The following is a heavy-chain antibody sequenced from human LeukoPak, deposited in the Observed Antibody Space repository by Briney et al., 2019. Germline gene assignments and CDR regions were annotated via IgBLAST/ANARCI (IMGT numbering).Heavy chain of an antibody. Sequence: GGSLRLSCAASGFTFSNAWMSWVRQAPGKGLEWVGRIKSKTDGGTTDYAAPVKGRFTISRDNSKNTLYLQMNSLRAEDTAVYYCAGPTIFWPYWGQGTLVTVSS. CDR1: GFTFSNAW. D-gene: IGHD3-9*01. V-gene: IGHV3-15*01. CDR2: IKSKTDGGTT. CDR3: AGPTIFWPY. J-gene: IGHJ4*02.